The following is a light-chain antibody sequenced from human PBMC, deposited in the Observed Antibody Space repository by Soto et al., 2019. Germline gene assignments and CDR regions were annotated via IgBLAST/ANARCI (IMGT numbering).Light chain of an antibody. CDR3: QQYNNWPL. CDR1: QGVSSN. CDR2: GAS. J-gene: IGKJ3*01. Sequence: IVFTQSASTLSLSPGERATLSCRASQGVSSNLAWYQQKPGQAPRLLIYGASTRATGIPARFSGSGSGTEFTLTISSLQSEDFAVYYCQQYNNWPLFGPGTKVDIK. V-gene: IGKV3-15*01.